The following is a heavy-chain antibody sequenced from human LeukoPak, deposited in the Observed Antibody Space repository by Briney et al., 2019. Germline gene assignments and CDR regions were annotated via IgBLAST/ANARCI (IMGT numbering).Heavy chain of an antibody. D-gene: IGHD6-19*01. CDR1: GYTFTSYG. J-gene: IGHJ5*02. CDR2: ISAYNGNT. Sequence: GASVKVSCKASGYTFTSYGISWVRQAPGQGLEWMGLISAYNGNTNYAQKLQGRVTMTTDTSTSTAYMELRSLRSDDTAVYYCAKSPPVAGSWFDPWGRGTLVTVSS. CDR3: AKSPPVAGSWFDP. V-gene: IGHV1-18*01.